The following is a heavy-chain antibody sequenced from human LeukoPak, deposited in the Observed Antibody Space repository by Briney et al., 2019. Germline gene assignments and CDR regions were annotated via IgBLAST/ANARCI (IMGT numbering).Heavy chain of an antibody. CDR1: GGSISSGDYY. CDR2: IYYSGST. Sequence: SQTLSLTCTVSGGSISSGDYYWSWIRQPPGKGLEWIGYIYYSGSTYYNPSLKSRVTISVDTSKNQFSLKLSSVAAADTAVYYCARDLLNEGNHLDYWGQGTLVTVSS. D-gene: IGHD4-23*01. CDR3: ARDLLNEGNHLDY. V-gene: IGHV4-30-4*01. J-gene: IGHJ4*02.